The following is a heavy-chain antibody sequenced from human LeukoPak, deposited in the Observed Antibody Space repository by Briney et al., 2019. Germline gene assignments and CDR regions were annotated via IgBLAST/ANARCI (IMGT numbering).Heavy chain of an antibody. CDR3: ARDPWDRYYFDY. Sequence: SQTLTLTCAISGDSVSSNSAAWNWIRQSPSRGLEWLGRTWYRSKWFNDYAVSVKSRISINADTSEKQFSVQLRSVTPEDTAVYYCARDPWDRYYFDYWGQGTLDTVSS. CDR2: TWYRSKWFN. D-gene: IGHD1-26*01. CDR1: GDSVSSNSAA. V-gene: IGHV6-1*01. J-gene: IGHJ4*02.